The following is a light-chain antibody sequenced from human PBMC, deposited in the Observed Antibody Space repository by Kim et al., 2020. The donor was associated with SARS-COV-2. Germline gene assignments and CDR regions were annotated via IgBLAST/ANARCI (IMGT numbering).Light chain of an antibody. Sequence: ASAGDRVTITCRASQGISSYLAWYQQKPGKAPKLLIYAASTLQSGVPSRFSGSGSGTDFTLTISCLQSEDFATYYCQQYYSYPYTFGQGTKLEIK. CDR2: AAS. CDR1: QGISSY. J-gene: IGKJ2*01. CDR3: QQYYSYPYT. V-gene: IGKV1-8*01.